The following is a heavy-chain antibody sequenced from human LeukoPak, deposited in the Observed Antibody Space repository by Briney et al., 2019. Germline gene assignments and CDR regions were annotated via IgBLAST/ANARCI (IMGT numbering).Heavy chain of an antibody. Sequence: PGGSLRLSCAASGFTLGDYDMHWVRQAPGKGLEWVSAIVWNGGTTGYADSVKGRFIISRDNAKNSLYLQMNSLRAEDTAVYYCARGPDYGGTSGAFDIWGQGTMVTVSS. V-gene: IGHV3-20*04. CDR3: ARGPDYGGTSGAFDI. CDR1: GFTLGDYD. CDR2: IVWNGGTT. D-gene: IGHD4-23*01. J-gene: IGHJ3*02.